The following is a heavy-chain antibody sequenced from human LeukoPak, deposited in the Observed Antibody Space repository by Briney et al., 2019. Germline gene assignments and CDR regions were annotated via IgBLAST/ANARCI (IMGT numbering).Heavy chain of an antibody. D-gene: IGHD1-26*01. CDR2: IYYRGST. CDR1: GGSISSNGYF. CDR3: ARRVSGSLTH. Sequence: SSETLSLTCTVSGGSISSNGYFWGWIRQPPGEGLEWLGSIYYRGSTHYSPSLKSRVTISVETSKNQFSLKLSSVTAADTAVYYCARRVSGSLTHWGQGTLVTVSS. V-gene: IGHV4-39*07. J-gene: IGHJ4*02.